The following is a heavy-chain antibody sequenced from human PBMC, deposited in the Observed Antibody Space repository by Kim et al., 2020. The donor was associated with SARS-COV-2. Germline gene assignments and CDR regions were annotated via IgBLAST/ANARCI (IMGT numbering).Heavy chain of an antibody. Sequence: ASVKVSCKASGYTFTSYGISWVRQAPGQGLEWMGWISAYNGNTNYAQKLQGRVTMTTDTSTSTAYMELRSLRSDDTAVYYCAREPIWFGEPNIEGHYYYGMDVWGQGTTVTVSS. D-gene: IGHD3-10*01. CDR2: ISAYNGNT. CDR3: AREPIWFGEPNIEGHYYYGMDV. CDR1: GYTFTSYG. V-gene: IGHV1-18*04. J-gene: IGHJ6*02.